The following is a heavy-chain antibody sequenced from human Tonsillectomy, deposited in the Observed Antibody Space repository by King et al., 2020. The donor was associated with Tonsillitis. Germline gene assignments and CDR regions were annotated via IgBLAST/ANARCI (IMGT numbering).Heavy chain of an antibody. D-gene: IGHD4-17*01. CDR3: ARDRTVTTFPYYHGLDV. J-gene: IGHJ6*02. CDR2: TYYRSKWYS. CDR1: GDSVSSNSAA. V-gene: IGHV6-1*01. Sequence: VQLQQSGPGLVKPSQTLSLTCAISGDSVSSNSAAWTWIRQSPSGGLEWLGRTYYRSKWYSDYAVSVKSRVTINSDTSRNQFSLQLNSVTPEDTAVYYWARDRTVTTFPYYHGLDVWGQGTTVTVSS.